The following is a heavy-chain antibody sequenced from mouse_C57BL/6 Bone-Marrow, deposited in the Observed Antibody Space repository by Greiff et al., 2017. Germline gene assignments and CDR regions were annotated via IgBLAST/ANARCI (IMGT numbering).Heavy chain of an antibody. Sequence: VQLQQSGPELVKPGASVKISCKASGYTFTDYYMNWVKQSHGKSLEWIGDINPNNGGTSYNQKFKGKATLTVDKSSSTAYMELRSLTSEDSAVYYCAREGLTRFAYWGQGTLVTVSA. CDR3: AREGLTRFAY. CDR1: GYTFTDYY. J-gene: IGHJ3*01. CDR2: INPNNGGT. D-gene: IGHD4-1*01. V-gene: IGHV1-26*01.